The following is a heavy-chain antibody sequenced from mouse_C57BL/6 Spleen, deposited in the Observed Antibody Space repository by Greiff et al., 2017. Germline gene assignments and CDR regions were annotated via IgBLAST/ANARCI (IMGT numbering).Heavy chain of an antibody. D-gene: IGHD1-1*01. CDR3: ARNGSTWFAD. CDR1: GYTFTSYW. J-gene: IGHJ3*01. Sequence: VQLQQSGAELVKPGASVKLSCKASGYTFTSYWMHWVKQRPGQGLEWIGMIHPNSGSTNYNEKFKSKATLTVDKSSSTAYMQLSSLTSEDSAVYYCARNGSTWFADWGQGTLVTVSA. V-gene: IGHV1-64*01. CDR2: IHPNSGST.